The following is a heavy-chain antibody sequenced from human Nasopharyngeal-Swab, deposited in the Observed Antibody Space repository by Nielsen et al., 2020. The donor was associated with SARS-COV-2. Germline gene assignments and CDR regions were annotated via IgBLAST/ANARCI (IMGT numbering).Heavy chain of an antibody. J-gene: IGHJ4*02. CDR3: ARDLDYIWGTGRYFDY. CDR2: INTNTGNP. D-gene: IGHD3-16*01. Sequence: ASVKASCKASGYTFTSYAMNWVRQAPGQGLEWMGWINTNTGNPTYAQGFTGRFVFSLDTSVSTAYLQISSLKAEDTAVYYCARDLDYIWGTGRYFDYWGQGTLVTVSS. V-gene: IGHV7-4-1*02. CDR1: GYTFTSYA.